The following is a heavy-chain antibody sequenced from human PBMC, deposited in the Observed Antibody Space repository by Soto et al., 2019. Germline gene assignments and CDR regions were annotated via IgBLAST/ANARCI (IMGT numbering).Heavy chain of an antibody. CDR2: IIPIFGTA. J-gene: IGHJ6*02. V-gene: IGHV1-69*13. CDR3: ARDFEIHYDILTGPTHPDYGMDV. D-gene: IGHD3-9*01. Sequence: SVKVSCKASGGTFSSYAISWVRQAPGQGLEWMGGIIPIFGTANYAQKFQGRVTITADESTSTAYMELSSLRSEDTAVYYCARDFEIHYDILTGPTHPDYGMDVWGQGTTVTVSS. CDR1: GGTFSSYA.